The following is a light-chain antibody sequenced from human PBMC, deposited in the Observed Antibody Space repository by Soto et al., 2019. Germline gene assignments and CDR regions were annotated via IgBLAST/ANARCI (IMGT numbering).Light chain of an antibody. J-gene: IGLJ1*01. CDR1: NSNIGENY. V-gene: IGLV1-51*01. CDR3: GTWDSSLSAFV. CDR2: DNN. Sequence: QSVLTQPPSVSAAPGQRVTISCSGSNSNIGENYVSWYQQVPGTAPKLLIYDNNKRPSGIPDRFSGSKSGTTATLGITGLRTGDEADYYCGTWDSSLSAFVFGTGTKLTVL.